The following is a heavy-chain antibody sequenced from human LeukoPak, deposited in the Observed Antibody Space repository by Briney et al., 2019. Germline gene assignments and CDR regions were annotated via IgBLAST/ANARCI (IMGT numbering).Heavy chain of an antibody. J-gene: IGHJ4*02. V-gene: IGHV4-4*02. CDR2: ILHTGPT. CDR1: GVSIADNW. D-gene: IGHD1-26*01. Sequence: PSETLSLTCAVSGVSIADNWWSWVRQPPGKGLEWIGEILHTGPTNFNPSLKSRVTISMDKSKNQLSLRLNSVTAADTAIYYCVRGGTYYLPYWGQGILVTVSS. CDR3: VRGGTYYLPY.